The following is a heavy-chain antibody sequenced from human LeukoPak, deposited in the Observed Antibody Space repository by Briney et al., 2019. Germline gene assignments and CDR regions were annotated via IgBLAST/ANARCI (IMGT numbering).Heavy chain of an antibody. V-gene: IGHV3-11*01. D-gene: IGHD3-10*01. CDR3: ARDPNSLWFGELGLDY. CDR2: ISSSGSTI. Sequence: GGSLRLTCAASGFTFSDYYMSWIRQAPGKGLEWVSYISSSGSTIYYADSVKGRFTISRDNAKNSLYLQMNSLRAEDTAVYYCARDPNSLWFGELGLDYWGQGTLVTVSS. CDR1: GFTFSDYY. J-gene: IGHJ4*02.